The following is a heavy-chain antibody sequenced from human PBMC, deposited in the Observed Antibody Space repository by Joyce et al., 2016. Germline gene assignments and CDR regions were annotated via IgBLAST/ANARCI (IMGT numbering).Heavy chain of an antibody. V-gene: IGHV1-18*04. CDR1: GYTFSDYG. CDR3: ARADWIYDFLET. D-gene: IGHD5-12*01. Sequence: QAQLVQSGAEVKKPGASVKVSWRASGYTFSDYGITWVRQAPGQGIGWVGYNSVYNENTNYAQTLEGRVIMTTDTHTSTAYMALKSLRSDDTAVYYCARADWIYDFLETWGQGTLITVSS. CDR2: NSVYNENT. J-gene: IGHJ5*02.